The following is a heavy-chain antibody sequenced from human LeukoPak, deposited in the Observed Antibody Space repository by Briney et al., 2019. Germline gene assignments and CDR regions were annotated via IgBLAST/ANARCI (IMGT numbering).Heavy chain of an antibody. CDR2: INTDGSNT. CDR3: VKVIYSGWEGELSD. D-gene: IGHD5-12*01. Sequence: GGSLRLSCVVSGLNFADYAMHWVRQPPGKGLVWVSRINTDGSNTRYADSVMGRFTISRDNAKNTLYLQMNSLKAEDTAVYYCVKVIYSGWEGELSDWGQGTLVTVSS. J-gene: IGHJ4*02. V-gene: IGHV3-74*01. CDR1: GLNFADYA.